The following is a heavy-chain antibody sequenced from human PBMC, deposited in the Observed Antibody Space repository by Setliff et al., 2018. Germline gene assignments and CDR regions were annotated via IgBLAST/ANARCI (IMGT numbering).Heavy chain of an antibody. CDR1: GASVRTYY. CDR2: IYGMGET. CDR3: ARSVDPDV. J-gene: IGHJ6*04. V-gene: IGHV4-4*08. Sequence: PSETLSLTCTVSGASVRTYYWTWIRQPPGEGLEWIGNIYGMGETKYHPSLKSRVTISLDKTKNAFSLRLTSVTAADTGVYFCARSVDPDVWGKGTTVTVSS.